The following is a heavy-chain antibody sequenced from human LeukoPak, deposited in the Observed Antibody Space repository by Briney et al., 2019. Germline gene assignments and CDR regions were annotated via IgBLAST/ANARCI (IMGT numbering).Heavy chain of an antibody. CDR3: ARGYDYGDYVGDFDY. V-gene: IGHV1-18*01. Sequence: PVASVKVSCKASGYTFTSYPISWVRQAPGQGLEWMGWITTYNGNTNYAQKLQGRVTMTTDTSTSTAYMDLRGLRSDDTAVYYCARGYDYGDYVGDFDYWGQGTLVTVSS. D-gene: IGHD4-17*01. CDR2: ITTYNGNT. J-gene: IGHJ4*02. CDR1: GYTFTSYP.